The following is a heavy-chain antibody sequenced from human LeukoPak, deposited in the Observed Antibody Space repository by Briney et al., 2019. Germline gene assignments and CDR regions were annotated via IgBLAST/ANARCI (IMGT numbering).Heavy chain of an antibody. CDR1: GGSISSGGSINSISYY. Sequence: SETLSLTCTVSGGSISSGGSINSISYYWGWIRQPPGKGLEWIGTFHYTGTTYYNPSLKSRVTISVDTSKNQFSLKLSSVTAADTAVYYCARREDTAMYLDYWGQGTLVTVSS. D-gene: IGHD5-18*01. V-gene: IGHV4-39*07. CDR2: FHYTGTT. J-gene: IGHJ4*02. CDR3: ARREDTAMYLDY.